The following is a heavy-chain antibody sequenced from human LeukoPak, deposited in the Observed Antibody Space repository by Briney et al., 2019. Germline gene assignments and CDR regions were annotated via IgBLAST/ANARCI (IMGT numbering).Heavy chain of an antibody. CDR3: GREAECSGGSCYSYGWFDP. CDR1: GGSVSSGLNK. V-gene: IGHV4-61*01. D-gene: IGHD2-15*01. Sequence: PSETLSLTCTVSGGSVSSGLNKWSWIRQPPGKELEWIGDIPYSGSASYNPSLRSRVTISLDTSTNQFSLTLGSVTAAEPAGHEHGREAECSGGSCYSYGWFDPWGQGTQVIVSS. J-gene: IGHJ5*02. CDR2: IPYSGSA.